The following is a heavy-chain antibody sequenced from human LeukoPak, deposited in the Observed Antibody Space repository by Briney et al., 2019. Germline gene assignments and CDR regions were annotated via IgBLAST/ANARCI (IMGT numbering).Heavy chain of an antibody. J-gene: IGHJ4*02. D-gene: IGHD3-10*01. V-gene: IGHV1-2*02. CDR2: INPNSGGT. Sequence: ASVKVSCKASGYTFTGYYMHWVRQAPGQGLEWMGWINPNSGGTNYAQKFQGRVTMTRDTSISTVYMELSRLRSDDTAVYYCARDGTPNYYGSGSYPGDYWGQGTLVTVSS. CDR1: GYTFTGYY. CDR3: ARDGTPNYYGSGSYPGDY.